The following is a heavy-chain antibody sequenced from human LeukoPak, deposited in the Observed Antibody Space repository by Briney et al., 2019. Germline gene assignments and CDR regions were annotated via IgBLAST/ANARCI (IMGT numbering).Heavy chain of an antibody. V-gene: IGHV3-23*01. CDR1: GFTFSSYA. CDR2: ISESGGGSYSGGGT. Sequence: GGSLRLSCAASGFTFSSYAMTWVRQAPGKGLEWVSTISESGGGSYSGGGTYYRDSVKGRFIISKDGSTNTLFLQMNSLRVEDTAIYYCAKSTAPCSRGSCYSALESWGQGTLVTVSS. CDR3: AKSTAPCSRGSCYSALES. D-gene: IGHD2-15*01. J-gene: IGHJ4*02.